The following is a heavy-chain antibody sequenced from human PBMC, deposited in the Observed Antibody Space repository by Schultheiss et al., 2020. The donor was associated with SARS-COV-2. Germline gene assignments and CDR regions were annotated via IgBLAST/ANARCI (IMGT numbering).Heavy chain of an antibody. CDR3: AREPAPYYSGSGRNYYYGLDV. D-gene: IGHD3-10*01. V-gene: IGHV4-61*01. J-gene: IGHJ6*02. Sequence: SETLSLTCAVSGYSISSGYYWSWIRQHPGKGLEWIGFVYPSGSINSNPSLKSRLTISVDTSRNQFSLRLTSVTAADAAVYYCAREPAPYYSGSGRNYYYGLDVWGQGTTVTVSS. CDR1: GYSISSGYY. CDR2: VYPSGSI.